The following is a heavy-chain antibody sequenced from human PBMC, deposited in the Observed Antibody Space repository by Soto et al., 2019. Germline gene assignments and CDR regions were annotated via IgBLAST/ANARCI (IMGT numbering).Heavy chain of an antibody. V-gene: IGHV1-18*01. CDR1: GYTFTSYG. D-gene: IGHD1-26*01. CDR3: ARTVGSTYAFDI. J-gene: IGHJ3*02. Sequence: QVQLVQSGAEVKKPGASVKVSCKASGYTFTSYGISWVRQAPGQGLEWMGWLSAYTGNTNYAQKLQGRVTVTTDTTRSTAYVELRSLRADDTAMYYCARTVGSTYAFDIWGQGKMFTVSA. CDR2: LSAYTGNT.